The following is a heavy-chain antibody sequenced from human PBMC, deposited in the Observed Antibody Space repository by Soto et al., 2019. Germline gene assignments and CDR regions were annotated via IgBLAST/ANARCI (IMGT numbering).Heavy chain of an antibody. CDR2: IYYSGST. D-gene: IGHD5-12*01. Sequence: PSETLSLTCTVSGGSISGYYWTWIRQPPGKGLEWIGYIYYSGSTNYNPSLKSRVTISVDTSKNQFSLKLSSVTAADTAVYYCATSNAGGYGYWGQGTLVTVSS. J-gene: IGHJ4*02. CDR1: GGSISGYY. V-gene: IGHV4-59*01. CDR3: ATSNAGGYGY.